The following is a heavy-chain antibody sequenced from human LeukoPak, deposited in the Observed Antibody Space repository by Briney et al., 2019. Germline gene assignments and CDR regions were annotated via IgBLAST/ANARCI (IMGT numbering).Heavy chain of an antibody. CDR1: GGSISSGSYY. CDR2: IYSSGST. Sequence: SETLSLTCTVSGGSISSGSYYWSWIRQPAGKGLEWIGRIYSSGSTNYNPSLKSRLTISVDTSKNQFSLKLSSVTAADTAVYYCARLAGYCSGGGCYYSVYMDVWGKGTTVTVSS. D-gene: IGHD2-15*01. J-gene: IGHJ6*03. V-gene: IGHV4-61*02. CDR3: ARLAGYCSGGGCYYSVYMDV.